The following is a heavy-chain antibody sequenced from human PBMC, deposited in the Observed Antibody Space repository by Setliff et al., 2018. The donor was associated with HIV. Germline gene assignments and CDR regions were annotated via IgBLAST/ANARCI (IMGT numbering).Heavy chain of an antibody. D-gene: IGHD6-19*01. CDR2: ISSSSSYI. Sequence: GESLKISCAASGFTFSTYRMNWVRQAPGKGLEWVSSISSSSSYIYYADSLKGRFTISRDNAENSLYLQMNSLRAEDTAVYYCARAVHSGWYYFDYWGQGTLVTVSS. V-gene: IGHV3-21*01. CDR1: GFTFSTYR. J-gene: IGHJ4*02. CDR3: ARAVHSGWYYFDY.